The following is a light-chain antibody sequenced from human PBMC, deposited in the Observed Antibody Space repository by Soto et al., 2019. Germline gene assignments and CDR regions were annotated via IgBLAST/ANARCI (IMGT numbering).Light chain of an antibody. CDR2: EDK. V-gene: IGLV6-57*03. J-gene: IGLJ3*02. Sequence: QSVSESPGRTITISCTRSGGTIAGNFVQWYQQRPGSAPTTVIYEDKLRPSGVPDRFSGAIDSSSNSASLTISGLKTEDEAVYYCQSYDGRNQVFGGGTQLTVL. CDR1: GGTIAGNF. CDR3: QSYDGRNQV.